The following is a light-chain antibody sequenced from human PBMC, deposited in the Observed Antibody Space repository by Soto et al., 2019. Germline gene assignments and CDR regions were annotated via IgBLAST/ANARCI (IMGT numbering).Light chain of an antibody. J-gene: IGLJ3*02. CDR3: SSYTSSSTLWV. CDR1: SIDVGGYNY. Sequence: QSALTQPASVSGSPGQSITISCTGTSIDVGGYNYVSWFQQHPGKAPKLMIYDVSNRPSGVSNRFSGSKSGNTASLTISGLQAEDEADYYCSSYTSSSTLWVFGGGTKVTVL. CDR2: DVS. V-gene: IGLV2-14*01.